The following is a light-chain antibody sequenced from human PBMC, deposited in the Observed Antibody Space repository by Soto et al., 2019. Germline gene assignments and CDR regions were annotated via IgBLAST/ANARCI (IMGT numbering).Light chain of an antibody. CDR2: AAS. V-gene: IGKV1-39*01. Sequence: DIQMTQSPSSLSASLGDRVTIACRASQSISRYLNWYQHKPGKAPNLLIYAASSLKPGVPSRFSGSGSGTDFTLTISSLQPDDFATYYCQQYNSLWTFGQGTKVEIK. J-gene: IGKJ1*01. CDR1: QSISRY. CDR3: QQYNSLWT.